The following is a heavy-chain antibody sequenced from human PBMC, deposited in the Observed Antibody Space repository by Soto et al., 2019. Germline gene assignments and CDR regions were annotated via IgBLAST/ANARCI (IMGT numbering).Heavy chain of an antibody. V-gene: IGHV1-18*01. Sequence: VQLVQSGAEMKKPGASVKVSCKASGYTFTAYGITWVRQAPGQGLECMGWISPYNGDTNYAENLQGRVTMTTDTSTRTAYMELRNLRSDDTAMYYCATDRGSGSYYAYWGQGTLVTVSS. J-gene: IGHJ4*02. D-gene: IGHD1-26*01. CDR2: ISPYNGDT. CDR3: ATDRGSGSYYAY. CDR1: GYTFTAYG.